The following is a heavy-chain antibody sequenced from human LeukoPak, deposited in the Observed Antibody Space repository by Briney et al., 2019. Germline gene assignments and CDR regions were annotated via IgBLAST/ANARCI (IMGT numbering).Heavy chain of an antibody. J-gene: IGHJ4*02. V-gene: IGHV3-23*01. CDR3: AKGKGSSGYHSFDY. CDR1: GFTFSSYA. D-gene: IGHD3-22*01. CDR2: ISGSGGST. Sequence: GGSLRLSCAASGFTFSSYAMSWVRQAPGKGLEWVSAISGSGGSTYYADSVKGRFTISRDNSKNTLYLQMNSLRADDTAVYFCAKGKGSSGYHSFDYWGQGTLVTVSS.